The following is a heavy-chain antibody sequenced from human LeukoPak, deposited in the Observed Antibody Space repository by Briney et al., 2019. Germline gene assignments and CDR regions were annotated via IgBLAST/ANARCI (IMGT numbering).Heavy chain of an antibody. Sequence: GGSLRLSCAASASTFSSHSMNWVRQAPGKGLEWVSSISSSSSHINYADSVKGRFTISRDNAKNSLYLQMNSLRAEDTAVYYCAKGHTGRFYFDYWGQGTLVTVSA. J-gene: IGHJ4*02. CDR1: ASTFSSHS. CDR2: ISSSSSHI. V-gene: IGHV3-21*04. D-gene: IGHD5-18*01. CDR3: AKGHTGRFYFDY.